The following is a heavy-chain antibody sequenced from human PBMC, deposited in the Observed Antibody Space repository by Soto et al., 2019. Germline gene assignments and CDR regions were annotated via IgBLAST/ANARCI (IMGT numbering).Heavy chain of an antibody. CDR3: AREPYCGGDCYYNWFDP. D-gene: IGHD2-21*02. CDR2: IYYSGST. Sequence: SETLSLTCTVSGGSISSGDYYWSWIRQPPGKGLEWIGYIYYSGSTYYNPSLKSRVTISVDTSKNQFSLKLSSVTAADTAVYYCAREPYCGGDCYYNWFDPWGQGTLVTVSS. V-gene: IGHV4-30-4*01. CDR1: GGSISSGDYY. J-gene: IGHJ5*02.